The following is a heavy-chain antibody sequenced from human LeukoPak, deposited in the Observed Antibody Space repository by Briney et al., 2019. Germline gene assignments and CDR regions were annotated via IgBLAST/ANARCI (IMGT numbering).Heavy chain of an antibody. CDR3: AREIGVSRDGGNYFDY. J-gene: IGHJ4*02. CDR1: GYIFTGYY. V-gene: IGHV1-46*01. CDR2: INPSGGST. Sequence: ASVKVSCKTSGYIFTGYYMHWVRQAPGQGLEWMGIINPSGGSTSYAQKFQGRVTMTRDTSTSTVYMELSSLRSEDTAVYYCAREIGVSRDGGNYFDYWGQGTLVTVSS. D-gene: IGHD4-23*01.